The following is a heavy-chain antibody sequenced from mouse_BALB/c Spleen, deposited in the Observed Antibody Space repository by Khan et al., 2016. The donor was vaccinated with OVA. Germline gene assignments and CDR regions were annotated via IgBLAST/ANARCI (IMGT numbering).Heavy chain of an antibody. Sequence: LEVSGPELVKPGASVKMSCKASGYTFTYYVITWVKQRTGQGLEWIGEIYPGSDNAYYNERFKGKATLTADKSSNTTHMQLSSLTSEDSAVYFCARGDGYYDYFDYWGQGTTLTVSS. CDR1: GYTFTYYV. J-gene: IGHJ2*01. CDR2: IYPGSDNA. V-gene: IGHV1-81*01. D-gene: IGHD2-3*01. CDR3: ARGDGYYDYFDY.